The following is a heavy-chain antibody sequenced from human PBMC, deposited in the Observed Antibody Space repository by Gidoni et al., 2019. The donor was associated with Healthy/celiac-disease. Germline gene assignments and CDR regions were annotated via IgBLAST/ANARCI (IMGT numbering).Heavy chain of an antibody. D-gene: IGHD2-2*01. Sequence: EVQLVQSGAEVKKPGESLKISCKGSGYSFTSYWIGWVRQMPGKGLEWMGIIYPGDSDTRYSPSFQGQVTISADKSISTAYLQWSSLKASDTAMYYCARLWGRNQLLSYYYYGMDVWGQGTTVTVSS. J-gene: IGHJ6*02. CDR3: ARLWGRNQLLSYYYYGMDV. CDR1: GYSFTSYW. CDR2: IYPGDSDT. V-gene: IGHV5-51*01.